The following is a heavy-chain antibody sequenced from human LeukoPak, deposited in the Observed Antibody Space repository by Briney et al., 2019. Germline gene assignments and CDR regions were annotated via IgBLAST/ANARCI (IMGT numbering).Heavy chain of an antibody. CDR3: ARDESPWYAFDI. J-gene: IGHJ3*02. D-gene: IGHD2-8*02. Sequence: GGSLRLSCAASGFTFSSYAMSWVRQAPGKGLEWVSAISGSGGSTYYADSVKGRFTISRDNSKNTLYLQMNSLRAEDTAVYYCARDESPWYAFDIWGQGTMVTVSS. CDR1: GFTFSSYA. CDR2: ISGSGGST. V-gene: IGHV3-23*01.